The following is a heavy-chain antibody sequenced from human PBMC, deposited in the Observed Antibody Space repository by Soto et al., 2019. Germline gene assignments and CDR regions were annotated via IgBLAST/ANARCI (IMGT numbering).Heavy chain of an antibody. V-gene: IGHV4-39*07. Sequence: SETLSLTCTVSGGSVTNSSYYWGWIRQSPGKGLEWIGSVYYRGRSYSKSFVKSRVTTSVDTSKNQFSLKLRSVIVADTAVYHCARFVRSCSATTCSTRADVWGQGITVTVSS. J-gene: IGHJ6*02. D-gene: IGHD2-2*01. CDR3: ARFVRSCSATTCSTRADV. CDR1: GGSVTNSSYY. CDR2: VYYRGRS.